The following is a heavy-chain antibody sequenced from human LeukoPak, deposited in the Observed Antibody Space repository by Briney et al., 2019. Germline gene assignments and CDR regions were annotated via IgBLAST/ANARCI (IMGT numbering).Heavy chain of an antibody. CDR1: GGSVSSGTYF. CDR3: ARSRSGYSYDHAAFDI. J-gene: IGHJ3*02. CDR2: IHYSVTT. Sequence: SETLSLTCTVSGGSVSSGTYFWTWVRQPPGKGLEWIGHIHYSVTTNYNPSLKSRVTISVDTSRNQFSLKLSSVTAADTAVYYCARSRSGYSYDHAAFDIWGQGTMVTVSS. V-gene: IGHV4-61*01. D-gene: IGHD5-18*01.